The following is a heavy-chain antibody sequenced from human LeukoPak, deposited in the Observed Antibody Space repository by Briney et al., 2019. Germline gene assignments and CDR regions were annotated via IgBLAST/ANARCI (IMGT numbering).Heavy chain of an antibody. V-gene: IGHV1-2*02. J-gene: IGHJ4*02. CDR3: ARPGERRWQYVY. D-gene: IGHD5-24*01. CDR2: VNPHTGAP. Sequence: ASVKVSCKASGYTFTDYHIHWVRQAPGQGLEWLRWVNPHTGAPNHAQKFQGRVTVTRDTSLTSAYMELTNLRPDDTAVYYCARPGERRWQYVYWGQGTLVTVSS. CDR1: GYTFTDYH.